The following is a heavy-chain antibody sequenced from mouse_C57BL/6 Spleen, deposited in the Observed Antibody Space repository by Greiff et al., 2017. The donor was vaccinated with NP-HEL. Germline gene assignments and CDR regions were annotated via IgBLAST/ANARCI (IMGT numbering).Heavy chain of an antibody. CDR2: IDPSDSYT. Sequence: VQLQQSGAELVMPGASAKLSCKASGYTFTSYWMHWVKQRPGQGLEWIGEIDPSDSYTNYNQKFKGKSTLTVDKSSSTAYMQLSSLTSEDSAVYYCARGITTVVATGAMDYWGQGTSVTVSS. V-gene: IGHV1-69*01. CDR3: ARGITTVVATGAMDY. CDR1: GYTFTSYW. D-gene: IGHD1-1*01. J-gene: IGHJ4*01.